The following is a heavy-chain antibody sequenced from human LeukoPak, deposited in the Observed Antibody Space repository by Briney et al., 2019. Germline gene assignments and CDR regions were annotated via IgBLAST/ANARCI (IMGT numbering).Heavy chain of an antibody. D-gene: IGHD6-19*01. J-gene: IGHJ4*02. CDR1: GFTFSNSA. Sequence: GGSLRLSCAASGFTFSNSAMSWVRQAPGKGLEWVSTLSGSGITTYYADSVKGRFTISGDNSKNTLYLQMNSLRAEDTAVYYCAKGIYSSGWSYFDYWGQGTLVTVSS. CDR2: LSGSGITT. CDR3: AKGIYSSGWSYFDY. V-gene: IGHV3-23*01.